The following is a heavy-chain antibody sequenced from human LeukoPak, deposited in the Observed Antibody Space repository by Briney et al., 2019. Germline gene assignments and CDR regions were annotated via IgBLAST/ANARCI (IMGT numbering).Heavy chain of an antibody. D-gene: IGHD3-10*01. J-gene: IGHJ4*02. Sequence: SQTLSLTCTVSGGSISSGGYYWSWIRQHPGKGLEWIGYIYYSGSTYYNPSLKSRVTISVDTSKNQFSLKLSSVTAADTAVYYCARVTYGGIKGFGFDYWGQGTLVTVSS. V-gene: IGHV4-31*03. CDR1: GGSISSGGYY. CDR3: ARVTYGGIKGFGFDY. CDR2: IYYSGST.